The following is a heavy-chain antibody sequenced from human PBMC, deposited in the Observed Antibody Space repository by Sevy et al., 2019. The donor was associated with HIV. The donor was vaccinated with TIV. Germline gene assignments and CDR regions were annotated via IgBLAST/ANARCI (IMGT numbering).Heavy chain of an antibody. Sequence: ASVKVSCKVSGYTLTELSMHWVRQAPGKGLEWMGGFDPEDGETIYAQQFQGRVTMTEDTSTDTAYMELSSLRSEDTAVYYCATVRNQMVYASTLNWFDPWGQGTLVTVSS. D-gene: IGHD2-8*01. CDR1: GYTLTELS. CDR2: FDPEDGET. V-gene: IGHV1-24*01. J-gene: IGHJ5*02. CDR3: ATVRNQMVYASTLNWFDP.